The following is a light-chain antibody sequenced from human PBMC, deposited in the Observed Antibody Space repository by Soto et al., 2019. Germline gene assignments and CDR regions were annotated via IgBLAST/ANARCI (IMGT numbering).Light chain of an antibody. CDR1: QSISSSY. J-gene: IGKJ2*01. Sequence: VLTQSPGTLSLSPGERAAISCSASQSISSSYLACYQHKPGQAPRLLISGTSTRATGSPPRFSGSGSGTDFTLTISSMEHEDGGVYYCQQYDCSPPYTFGQGTKLEIK. CDR3: QQYDCSPPYT. CDR2: GTS. V-gene: IGKV3-20*01.